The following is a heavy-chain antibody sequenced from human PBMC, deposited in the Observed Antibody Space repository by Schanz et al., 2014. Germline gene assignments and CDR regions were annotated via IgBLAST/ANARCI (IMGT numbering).Heavy chain of an antibody. CDR1: GFTISSYS. V-gene: IGHV3-21*06. CDR2: ISGRSSHI. Sequence: EVHLVESGGGLVKRGGSLRLSCAASGFTISSYSMNWVRQAPGKGLEWVSSISGRSSHIYYADSVKGRFSISRDNAKNSLYLQMNTLRAEDTAVYYCARDRGYCSGGSCLTFDSWGQGTLVTVSS. D-gene: IGHD2-15*01. CDR3: ARDRGYCSGGSCLTFDS. J-gene: IGHJ4*02.